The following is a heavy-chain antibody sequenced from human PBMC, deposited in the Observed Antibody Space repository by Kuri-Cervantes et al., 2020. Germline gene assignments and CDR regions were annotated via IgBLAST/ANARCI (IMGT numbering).Heavy chain of an antibody. Sequence: ESLKISCTVSGGSISSSSYYWGWIRQPPGKGLEWIGSIYYSGSTYYNPSLKSRVTMSVDTSKNQFSLKLSSVTAADTAVYYCARRSGMDVWGQGTTVTVSS. CDR3: ARRSGMDV. J-gene: IGHJ6*02. V-gene: IGHV4-39*01. CDR2: IYYSGST. CDR1: GGSISSSSYY.